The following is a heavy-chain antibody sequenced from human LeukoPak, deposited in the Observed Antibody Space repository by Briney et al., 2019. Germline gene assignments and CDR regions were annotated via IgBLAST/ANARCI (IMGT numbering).Heavy chain of an antibody. CDR2: ISGSGAST. D-gene: IGHD1-26*01. J-gene: IGHJ5*02. V-gene: IGHV3-23*01. CDR1: GFTFSSYA. CDR3: AKDPRGSSSGNWFDP. Sequence: GGSLRLSCAASGFTFSSYAMSWVRQAPGKGLEWVSSISGSGASTYYADSVKGRFTISRDNSKNTLYLQMTSLRADDTAVYYCAKDPRGSSSGNWFDPWGQGTLVTVSS.